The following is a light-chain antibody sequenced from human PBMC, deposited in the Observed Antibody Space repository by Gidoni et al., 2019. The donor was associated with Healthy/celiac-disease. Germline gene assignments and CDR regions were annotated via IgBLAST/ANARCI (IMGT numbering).Light chain of an antibody. CDR1: SSDVGGYNY. J-gene: IGLJ2*01. Sequence: HSALTQPASVSGSPGQSITISCTGTSSDVGGYNYVSWYQQHPGKAPKLMIYDVSNRPSGGSNRFSGSKSGNTASLTISGLQAEDEADYYCSSYTSSSTPHVVFGGGTKLTVL. CDR3: SSYTSSSTPHVV. V-gene: IGLV2-14*03. CDR2: DVS.